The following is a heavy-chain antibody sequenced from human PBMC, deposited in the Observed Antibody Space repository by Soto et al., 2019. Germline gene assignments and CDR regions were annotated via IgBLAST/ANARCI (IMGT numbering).Heavy chain of an antibody. CDR3: TTDSRTTLPEIRFDY. V-gene: IGHV3-15*07. J-gene: IGHJ4*01. CDR2: VKSKTDGGSS. D-gene: IGHD1-26*01. CDR1: GFPFTNAW. Sequence: PGGSLRLSCAASGFPFTNAWINWVRQVPGKGLEWVGRVKSKTDGGSSDYAAPVKGRFAVSRDDSKNNVYLQMNGLKIEDAGVYYCTTDSRTTLPEIRFDYWGHGTQVTVSS.